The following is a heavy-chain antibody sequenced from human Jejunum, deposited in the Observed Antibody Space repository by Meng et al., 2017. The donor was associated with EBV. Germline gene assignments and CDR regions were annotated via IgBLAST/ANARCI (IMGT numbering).Heavy chain of an antibody. D-gene: IGHD6-25*01. V-gene: IGHV3-74*01. CDR2: TNDDGRIT. Sequence: QTVWSGGALFQRGGSLILSCAASGFTFSSYWMHWVRQAPGQGLVWVSRTNDDGRITNYADSVKGRFTISRDNTKHTLYLQMNSLRAEDTAVYFCSRDLAGSDDDWGQGTLVTVSS. J-gene: IGHJ4*02. CDR1: GFTFSSYW. CDR3: SRDLAGSDDD.